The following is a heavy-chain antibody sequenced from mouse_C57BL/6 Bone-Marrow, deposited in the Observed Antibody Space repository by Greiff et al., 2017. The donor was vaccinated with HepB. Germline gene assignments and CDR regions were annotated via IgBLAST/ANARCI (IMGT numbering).Heavy chain of an antibody. CDR2: ISDGGSYT. D-gene: IGHD1-1*01. J-gene: IGHJ2*01. CDR3: ARYYYGSP. CDR1: GFTFSSYA. V-gene: IGHV5-4*01. Sequence: EVQRVESGGGLVKPGGSLKLSCAASGFTFSSYAISWVRQTPEKRLEWVATISDGGSYTYYPDNVKGRFTISRDNAKNNLYLQMSHLKSEDTAMYYCARYYYGSPWGQGTTLTVSS.